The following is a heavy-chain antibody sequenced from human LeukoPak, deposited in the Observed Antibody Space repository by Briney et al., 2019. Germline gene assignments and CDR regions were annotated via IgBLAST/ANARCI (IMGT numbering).Heavy chain of an antibody. J-gene: IGHJ4*02. D-gene: IGHD3-10*01. V-gene: IGHV3-30*02. CDR1: GFTFSSYG. CDR2: IRSDGSYK. CDR3: AKQFLWFGELSHFDY. Sequence: GGSLRLSCAASGFTFSSYGMSWVRQAPGKGLEWVAFIRSDGSYKYYADSVKGRFTISRDNSKNTLYVQMNSLRAEDTAVYYCAKQFLWFGELSHFDYWGQGSLVTVSS.